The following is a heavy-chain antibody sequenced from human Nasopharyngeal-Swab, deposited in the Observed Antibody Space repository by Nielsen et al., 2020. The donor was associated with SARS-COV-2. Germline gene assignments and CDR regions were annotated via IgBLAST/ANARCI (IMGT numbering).Heavy chain of an antibody. Sequence: GESLKISCAASGFTFTNYAMTWVRQAPGKGLEWLSTISGNGGMTYSADSVRGRFAISRDDSKNTVCLQMNILSAEDTAIYYCAKAGAESMPYSALDVWGQGTTVTVSS. CDR1: GFTFTNYA. V-gene: IGHV3-23*01. CDR3: AKAGAESMPYSALDV. J-gene: IGHJ6*02. CDR2: ISGNGGMT. D-gene: IGHD2/OR15-2a*01.